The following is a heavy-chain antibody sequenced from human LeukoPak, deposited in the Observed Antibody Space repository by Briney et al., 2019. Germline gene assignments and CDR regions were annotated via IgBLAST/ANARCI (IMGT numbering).Heavy chain of an antibody. CDR1: GGSISSCY. V-gene: IGHV4-59*08. Sequence: SETLSLTCTVSGGSISSCYWSWIRQPPGKGLEWIGYIYYSGSTNYNPSLKSRVTISVDTSKNQFSLKLSSVTAADTAVYYCARHRYDSSGSKYYYFDYWGQGTLVTVSS. CDR2: IYYSGST. D-gene: IGHD3-22*01. CDR3: ARHRYDSSGSKYYYFDY. J-gene: IGHJ4*02.